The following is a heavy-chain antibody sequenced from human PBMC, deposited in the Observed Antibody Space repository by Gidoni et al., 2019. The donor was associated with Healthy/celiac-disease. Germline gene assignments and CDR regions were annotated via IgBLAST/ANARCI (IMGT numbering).Heavy chain of an antibody. Sequence: EVQLLESGGGLVQPGGSMRLSCDASGFTFSSYAMSWVRQAPGKGLEWVSAISGSGGSTYYADSVKGRFTISRDNSKNTLYLQMNSLRAEDTAVYYCANRRRADFDYWGQGTLVTVSS. V-gene: IGHV3-23*01. CDR2: ISGSGGST. CDR3: ANRRRADFDY. D-gene: IGHD6-25*01. CDR1: GFTFSSYA. J-gene: IGHJ4*02.